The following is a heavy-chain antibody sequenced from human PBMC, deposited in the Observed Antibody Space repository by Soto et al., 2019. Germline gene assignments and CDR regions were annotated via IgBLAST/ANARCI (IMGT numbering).Heavy chain of an antibody. CDR3: AKETYYDSSGPDY. Sequence: PGGSLRLSCAASGFTFSSYGMHWVRQAPGKGLEWVAVISYDGSNKYYADSVKGRFTISRDNSKNTLYLQMNSLRAEDTAVYYCAKETYYDSSGPDYWGQGTLVTVSS. V-gene: IGHV3-30*18. CDR2: ISYDGSNK. D-gene: IGHD3-22*01. J-gene: IGHJ4*02. CDR1: GFTFSSYG.